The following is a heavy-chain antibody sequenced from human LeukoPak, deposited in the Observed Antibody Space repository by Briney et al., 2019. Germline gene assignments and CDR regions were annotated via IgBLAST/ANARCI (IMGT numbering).Heavy chain of an antibody. CDR2: IWYDGSKK. Sequence: GGSLRLSCVASGFTFSSYDMYWVRQAPSKGLECVAVIWYDGSKKYYADSVQGRFTISRDISKNTLYLQMNSLRAEDTAVFYCARNVGGSYGMDVWGQGTTVTVSS. D-gene: IGHD3-16*01. CDR3: ARNVGGSYGMDV. CDR1: GFTFSSYD. J-gene: IGHJ6*02. V-gene: IGHV3-33*01.